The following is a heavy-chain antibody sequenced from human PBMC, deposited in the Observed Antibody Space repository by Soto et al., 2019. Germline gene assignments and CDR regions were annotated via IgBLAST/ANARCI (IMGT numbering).Heavy chain of an antibody. Sequence: QVQLVQSGAEVKKPGSSVKVSCKASGGTFSSYAISWVRQAPGQGLEWMGGIIPIFGTANYAQKFQGRVTITADESTRTAYVGLSSLRSEDTAVYYCARDLQLGSTEVAGPASDYYYYGMDVWGQGTTVIVSS. CDR1: GGTFSSYA. D-gene: IGHD6-19*01. CDR3: ARDLQLGSTEVAGPASDYYYYGMDV. CDR2: IIPIFGTA. V-gene: IGHV1-69*01. J-gene: IGHJ6*02.